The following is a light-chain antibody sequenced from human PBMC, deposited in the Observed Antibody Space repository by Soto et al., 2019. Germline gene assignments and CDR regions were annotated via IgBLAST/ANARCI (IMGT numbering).Light chain of an antibody. Sequence: EIVLTQSPATLSLSPGEGVTLSCRASQSVSGYLAWYQQKPGQAPRLLIYDAFNRATGIPARFSGSGSGTDFTLTISSLEPEDFAVYYCQQRSDWSITFGQGTRLEIK. J-gene: IGKJ5*01. CDR3: QQRSDWSIT. V-gene: IGKV3-11*01. CDR1: QSVSGY. CDR2: DAF.